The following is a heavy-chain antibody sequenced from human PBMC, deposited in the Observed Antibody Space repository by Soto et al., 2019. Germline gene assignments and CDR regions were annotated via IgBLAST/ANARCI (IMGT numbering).Heavy chain of an antibody. V-gene: IGHV3-33*01. D-gene: IGHD5-12*01. J-gene: IGHJ6*02. CDR3: ARDPALDGYMQYGMDV. Sequence: GGSLRLSCAASGFTFSSYGMHWVRQAPGKGLEWVAVIWYDGSNKYYADSVKGRFTISRDNSKNTLYLQMNSLRAEDTAVYYCARDPALDGYMQYGMDVWGQGTTVTVSS. CDR1: GFTFSSYG. CDR2: IWYDGSNK.